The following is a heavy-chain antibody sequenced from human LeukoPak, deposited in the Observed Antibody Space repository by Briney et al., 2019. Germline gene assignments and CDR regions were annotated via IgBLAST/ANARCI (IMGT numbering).Heavy chain of an antibody. CDR1: GFTFSNAW. CDR2: IKGKSEGGTE. V-gene: IGHV3-15*01. CDR3: ASDVARSRPTCLSLYLQQ. J-gene: IGHJ1*01. Sequence: GGSLRLSCAASGFTFSNAWTRWVCQAPGKGREWVGRIKGKSEGGTEAYAIFAIGRFSISSDDSKDTVLLTMNIFKSEATGVYYWASDVARSRPTCLSLYLQQWGHGTQFIVSS. D-gene: IGHD2-2*01.